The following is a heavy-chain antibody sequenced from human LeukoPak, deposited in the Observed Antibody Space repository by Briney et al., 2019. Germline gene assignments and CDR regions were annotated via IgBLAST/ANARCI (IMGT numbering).Heavy chain of an antibody. V-gene: IGHV3-21*01. CDR1: GFTFSSYS. CDR3: ARVRQQLVPGYYYGMDV. J-gene: IGHJ6*02. D-gene: IGHD6-13*01. Sequence: GGSLRLSCAASGFTFSSYSMNWVRQAPGKGLEWVSSISSSSYIYYADSVKGRFTISRDNAKNSLYLQMNSLRAEDTAVYYCARVRQQLVPGYYYGMDVWGQGTTVTVSS. CDR2: ISSSSYI.